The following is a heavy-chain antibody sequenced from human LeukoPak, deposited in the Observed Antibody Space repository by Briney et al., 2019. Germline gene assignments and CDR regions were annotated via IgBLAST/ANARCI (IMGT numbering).Heavy chain of an antibody. V-gene: IGHV1-69*05. D-gene: IGHD6-6*01. Sequence: ASVKVSCKASGGTFSSYAISWVRQAPGQGREWMGGIIPIFGTANYAQKFQGRVTITTDESTSTAYMELSSLRSEDTAVYYCARDGAARHYYYYYMDVWGKGTTVTVSS. J-gene: IGHJ6*03. CDR2: IIPIFGTA. CDR3: ARDGAARHYYYYYMDV. CDR1: GGTFSSYA.